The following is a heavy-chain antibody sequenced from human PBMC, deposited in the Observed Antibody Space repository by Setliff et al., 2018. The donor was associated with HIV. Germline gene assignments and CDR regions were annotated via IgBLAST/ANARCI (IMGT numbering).Heavy chain of an antibody. V-gene: IGHV4-34*01. CDR3: ASHGGRYFNS. J-gene: IGHJ4*02. CDR1: GGSFSGY. CDR2: IHHSGAT. D-gene: IGHD2-15*01. Sequence: PSETLSLTCAVYGGSFSGYWSWIRQAPGKGLEWIGEIHHSGATKHNPSLKSRVTLSVDTSKNQFSLKLMSVTAADTAVYYCASHGGRYFNSWGQGSLVTVSS.